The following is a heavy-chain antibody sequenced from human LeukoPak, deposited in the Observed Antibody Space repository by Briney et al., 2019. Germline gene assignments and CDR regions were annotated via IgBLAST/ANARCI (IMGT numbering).Heavy chain of an antibody. CDR1: GGTFSSYA. CDR2: IIPIFGTA. J-gene: IGHJ6*03. CDR3: AAPPGVDYYYMDV. D-gene: IGHD2-15*01. V-gene: IGHV1-69*13. Sequence: SVKVSCEASGGTFSSYAISWVRQAPGQGLEWMGGIIPIFGTANYAQKSQGRVTITADESTSTAYMELSSLRSEDTAVYYCAAPPGVDYYYMDVWGKGTTVTVSS.